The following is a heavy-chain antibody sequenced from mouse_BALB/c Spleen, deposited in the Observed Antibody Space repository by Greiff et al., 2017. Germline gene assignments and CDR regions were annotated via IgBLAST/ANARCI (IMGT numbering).Heavy chain of an antibody. Sequence: VQLQQSGAELARPGASVKMSCKASGYTFTSYTMHWVKQRPGQGLEWIGYINPSSGYTNYNQKFKDKATLTADKSSSTAYMQLSSLTSEDSAVYYCARRMDGSSDFDYWGQGTTLTVSS. CDR3: ARRMDGSSDFDY. CDR1: GYTFTSYT. D-gene: IGHD1-1*01. CDR2: INPSSGYT. V-gene: IGHV1-4*01. J-gene: IGHJ2*01.